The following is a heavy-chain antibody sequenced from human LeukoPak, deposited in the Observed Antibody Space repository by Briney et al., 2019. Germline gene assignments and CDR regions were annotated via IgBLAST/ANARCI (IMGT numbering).Heavy chain of an antibody. CDR2: IYPGDSTT. CDR1: GYRFSNYG. V-gene: IGHV5-51*01. Sequence: GESLKISFKGSGYRFSNYGIAWVRPMPGKGLEWMGIIYPGDSTTKYSPPFQGQATFSADKSITTAYVQWSRLRASDTAIYYCARLLTTSYYTYDAFDIWGQGTMVTVSS. J-gene: IGHJ3*02. D-gene: IGHD2-2*01. CDR3: ARLLTTSYYTYDAFDI.